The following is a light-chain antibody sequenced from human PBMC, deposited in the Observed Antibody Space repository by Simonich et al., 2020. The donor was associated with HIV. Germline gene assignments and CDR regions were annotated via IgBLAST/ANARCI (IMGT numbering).Light chain of an antibody. Sequence: QLVLTQSPSASASLGASVNLTCTLSSGHSSDAIAWHQQHPEKGPRYVMKLNSDDRHYKGGGIPDRFSGSSSGAERYLTISSLQSEDEADYYCQTCGTGIRVFGGGTKLTVL. CDR1: SGHSSDA. CDR3: QTCGTGIRV. CDR2: LNSDDRH. V-gene: IGLV4-69*01. J-gene: IGLJ3*02.